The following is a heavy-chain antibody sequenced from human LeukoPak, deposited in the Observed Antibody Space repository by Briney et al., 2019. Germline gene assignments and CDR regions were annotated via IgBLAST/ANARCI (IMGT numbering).Heavy chain of an antibody. J-gene: IGHJ4*02. D-gene: IGHD4-17*01. Sequence: GGSLRLSCATSGFTFSSYWMTWVRQAPGKGLEWVATIKQDGNVTYYLDSVNGRFTISRDSAKNSLYLQMNSLRAEDTAVYFCARYRGGGDYDFWGQGTLVTVSS. CDR2: IKQDGNVT. CDR3: ARYRGGGDYDF. CDR1: GFTFSSYW. V-gene: IGHV3-7*04.